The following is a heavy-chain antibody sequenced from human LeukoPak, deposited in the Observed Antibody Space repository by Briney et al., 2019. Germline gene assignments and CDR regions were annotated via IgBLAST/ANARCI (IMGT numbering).Heavy chain of an antibody. J-gene: IGHJ5*02. Sequence: TGGSLRLSCAASGFRVSDYVMTWVRQAPGKGLEWVSGISGSVGSTYYIDSVKGRFTISRDNSKNTLYLQMNSLRAEDTAVYSCAVGTSLPAPWGEGTLVTVSS. V-gene: IGHV3-23*01. CDR1: GFRVSDYV. CDR3: AVGTSLPAP. D-gene: IGHD1-26*01. CDR2: ISGSVGST.